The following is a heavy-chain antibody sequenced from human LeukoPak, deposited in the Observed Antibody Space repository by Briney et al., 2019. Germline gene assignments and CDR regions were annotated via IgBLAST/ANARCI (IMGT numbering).Heavy chain of an antibody. D-gene: IGHD3-3*01. CDR1: GFTFSNAW. Sequence: GGSLRLSCAASGFTFSNAWMSWVRQAPGKGPEWVGFIRRKANGGTTEYAASVKGRFTISRDDSKSIAYLQMNSLKTEDTAVFYCTSGLYYDSWSDLFDYWGQGTLVTVSS. J-gene: IGHJ4*02. CDR2: IRRKANGGTT. V-gene: IGHV3-49*04. CDR3: TSGLYYDSWSDLFDY.